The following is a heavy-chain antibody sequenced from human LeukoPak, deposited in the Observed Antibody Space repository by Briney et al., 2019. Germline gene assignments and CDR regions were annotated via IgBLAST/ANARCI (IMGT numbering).Heavy chain of an antibody. CDR3: ARDQRFGEFYYGMDV. V-gene: IGHV1-18*01. J-gene: IGHJ6*02. CDR1: GYTFTSYG. CDR2: TSAYNGNT. D-gene: IGHD3-10*01. Sequence: VASVKVSCQASGYTFTSYGFRWVRPAPGQGLAGMGWTSAYNGNTNYAQKLQGRVAMTTDTSTSTAYMELRSLRSDDTAVYYCARDQRFGEFYYGMDVWGQGTTVTVSS.